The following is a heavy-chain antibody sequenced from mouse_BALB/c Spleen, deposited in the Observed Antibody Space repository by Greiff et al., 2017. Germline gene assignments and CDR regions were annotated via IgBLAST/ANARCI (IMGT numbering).Heavy chain of an antibody. CDR1: GYTFTDYA. CDR2: ISTYYGDA. J-gene: IGHJ2*01. Sequence: QVQLQQSGAELVRPGVSVKISCKGSGYTFTDYAMHWVKQSHAKSLEWIGVISTYYGDASYNQKFKDKAILTVDKSSSTAYMQLSSLTSEDSAVYYCARDYGSSYDIYYFDYWGQGTTLTVSS. CDR3: ARDYGSSYDIYYFDY. V-gene: IGHV1-67*01. D-gene: IGHD1-1*01.